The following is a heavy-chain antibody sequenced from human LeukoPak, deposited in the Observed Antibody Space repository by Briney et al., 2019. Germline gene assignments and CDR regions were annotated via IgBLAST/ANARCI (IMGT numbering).Heavy chain of an antibody. Sequence: KTSQTLSLTCAISGDSVSSNSAARNWIRQSPSRGLEWLGRTYYRSKWYNEYALSVKSRITINPDTSKNQFSLQLNSVTPEDTAVYYCARVQWAAGRLAWGQGTMVTVSS. CDR2: TYYRSKWYN. CDR3: ARVQWAAGRLA. D-gene: IGHD6-13*01. CDR1: GDSVSSNSAA. J-gene: IGHJ3*01. V-gene: IGHV6-1*01.